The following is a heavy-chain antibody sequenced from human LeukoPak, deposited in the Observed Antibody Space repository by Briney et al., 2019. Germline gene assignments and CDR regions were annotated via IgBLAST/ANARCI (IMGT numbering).Heavy chain of an antibody. D-gene: IGHD1-1*01. J-gene: IGHJ6*03. CDR2: IYYSGST. CDR1: GGSISSSSYY. Sequence: SETLSLTCTVSGGSISSSSYYWGWIRQPPGKGLEWIGSIYYSGSTYYNPSLKSRVTISVDTSKNQFSLKLSSVTAADTAVYYCARAEDDNYYYYMGVWGKGTTVTVSS. V-gene: IGHV4-39*07. CDR3: ARAEDDNYYYYMGV.